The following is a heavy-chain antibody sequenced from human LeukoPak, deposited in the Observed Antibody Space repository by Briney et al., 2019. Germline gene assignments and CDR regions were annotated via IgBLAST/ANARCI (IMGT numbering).Heavy chain of an antibody. Sequence: NPSETLSLTCSVSGGSIESYYWSWIRQPPGKGLEFIGYIASSGTTKHNPSLKSRVTLSMDTSKNQFSLKLRSVTAADTAVYYCARQDSKVGAYTGPYYFDYWGQGALVTVSS. D-gene: IGHD1-26*01. CDR2: IASSGTT. J-gene: IGHJ4*02. CDR3: ARQDSKVGAYTGPYYFDY. V-gene: IGHV4-59*08. CDR1: GGSIESYY.